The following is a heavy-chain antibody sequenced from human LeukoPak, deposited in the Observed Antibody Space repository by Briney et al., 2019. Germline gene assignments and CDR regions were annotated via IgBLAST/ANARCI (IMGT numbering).Heavy chain of an antibody. Sequence: GGSLRLSCAASGFTFSTYAMYWVRQAPGKGLEWVALISYDGSSKYYADSVKGRFTTSRDNSKNTLYLQMNSLRDEDTAVYYCARGTSAYFGSGSSPIWGQGTLVTVSS. CDR3: ARGTSAYFGSGSSPI. V-gene: IGHV3-30-3*01. CDR1: GFTFSTYA. CDR2: ISYDGSSK. J-gene: IGHJ4*02. D-gene: IGHD3-10*01.